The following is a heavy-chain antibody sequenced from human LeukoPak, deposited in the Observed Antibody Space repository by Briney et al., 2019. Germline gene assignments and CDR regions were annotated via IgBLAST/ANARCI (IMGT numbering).Heavy chain of an antibody. CDR1: GGPIKTNK. D-gene: IGHD3/OR15-3a*01. J-gene: IGHJ4*02. V-gene: IGHV4-59*01. Sequence: SETLSLTCTVSGGPIKTNKWSWIRQFPGKGLEWVGLIHDTESTIYNPSLKSRAFISVDTSKTQLSLKLTSVTAADTAVYYCARDGGLAQHVNDYWGQGTLVTVSS. CDR2: IHDTEST. CDR3: ARDGGLAQHVNDY.